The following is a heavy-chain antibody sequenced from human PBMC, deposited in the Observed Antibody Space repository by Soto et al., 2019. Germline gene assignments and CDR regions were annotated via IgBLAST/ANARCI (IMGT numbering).Heavy chain of an antibody. D-gene: IGHD3-10*01. CDR1: GGSFSRYH. V-gene: IGHV4-34*01. CDR2: IHHDGGT. Sequence: QVQLQQWGAGLLKPSETLSLTCTVYGGSFSRYHWNWIRQAPGKGLEWIGEIHHDGGTNYSPSLEGRVTISVDTSKNEFSLKLSSVTAADTGVYYCARGYGEEWPTSDFWGQGTLVPVSS. CDR3: ARGYGEEWPTSDF. J-gene: IGHJ4*02.